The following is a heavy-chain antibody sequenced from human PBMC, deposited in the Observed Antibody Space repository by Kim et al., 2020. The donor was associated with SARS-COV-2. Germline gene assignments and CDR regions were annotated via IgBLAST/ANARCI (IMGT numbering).Heavy chain of an antibody. CDR1: GYTFTGYY. J-gene: IGHJ5*02. CDR3: AREGLVGGSYYNWFDP. D-gene: IGHD1-26*01. CDR2: INPNSGGT. Sequence: ASVKVSCKASGYTFTGYYMHWVRQAPGQGLEWMGWINPNSGGTNYAQKFQGRVTMTRDTSISTAYMELSRLRSDDTAVYYCAREGLVGGSYYNWFDPWGQGTLVTVSS. V-gene: IGHV1-2*02.